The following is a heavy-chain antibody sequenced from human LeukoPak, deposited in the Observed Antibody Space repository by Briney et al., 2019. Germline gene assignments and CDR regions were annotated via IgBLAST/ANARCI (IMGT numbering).Heavy chain of an antibody. CDR1: GGSISSGGYS. CDR2: IYHSGST. Sequence: SETQSLTCAVSGGSISSGGYSWSWIRQPPGKGLEWIGSIYHSGSTYYNPSLKSRVTISVDRSKNQFSLKLSSVTAADTAVYYCARVTTYGGNSLDYWGQGTLVTVSS. V-gene: IGHV4-30-2*01. D-gene: IGHD4-23*01. CDR3: ARVTTYGGNSLDY. J-gene: IGHJ4*02.